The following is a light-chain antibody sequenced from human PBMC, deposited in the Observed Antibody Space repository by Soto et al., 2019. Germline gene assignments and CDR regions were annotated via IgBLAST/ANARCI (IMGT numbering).Light chain of an antibody. J-gene: IGKJ1*01. CDR3: QHYRTSPWT. V-gene: IGKV3-20*01. Sequence: EIVLTQSPGTLSLSPGERATLSCRASQSVSSSLAWYQQKAAQAPRLLIYGASSRATGIPDRFSGSGSGTDFTLTISRLDPEDFAVYYCQHYRTSPWTFGQGTKVE. CDR1: QSVSSS. CDR2: GAS.